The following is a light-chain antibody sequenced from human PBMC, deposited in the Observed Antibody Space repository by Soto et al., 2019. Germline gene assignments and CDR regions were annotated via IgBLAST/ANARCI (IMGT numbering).Light chain of an antibody. V-gene: IGKV1-12*01. CDR1: QGISSW. CDR2: AAS. CDR3: QQANSFPLT. J-gene: IGKJ4*01. Sequence: DIQMPPSPSSVSASVGDRVTITCRASQGISSWLAWYQQKPGKAPKLLIYAASSLQSGVPSRFRVSGSVTDFTLAISSPQPEDFANYYCQQANSFPLTFGGGTKVEIK.